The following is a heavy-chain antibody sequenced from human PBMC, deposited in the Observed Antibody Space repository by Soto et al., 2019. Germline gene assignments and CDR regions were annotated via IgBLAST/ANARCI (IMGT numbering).Heavy chain of an antibody. V-gene: IGHV3-73*01. CDR3: TRHPEGHIVLVPSGGGYYYGMDV. Sequence: GGSLRLSCAASGFTFSGSAMHWVRQASGKGLEWVGRIRSKANSYATAYAASVKGRFTISRDDSKNTAYLQMNSLKTEDTAVYYCTRHPEGHIVLVPSGGGYYYGMDVWGQGTTVTVSS. CDR2: IRSKANSYAT. J-gene: IGHJ6*02. CDR1: GFTFSGSA. D-gene: IGHD2-2*01.